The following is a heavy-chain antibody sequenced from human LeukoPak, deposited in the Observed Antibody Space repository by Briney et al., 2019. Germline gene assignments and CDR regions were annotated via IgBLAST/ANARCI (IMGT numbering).Heavy chain of an antibody. CDR3: ARDSGSGNNDY. D-gene: IGHD1-26*01. CDR2: ISAGNGNT. CDR1: GYTFTSYD. Sequence: GASVKVSCKASGYTFTSYDIHRVRQAPGQRLEWMGWISAGNGNTKYSQNFQGRVTFISNTSATTAFMELSSLRSEDAAVYYCARDSGSGNNDYWGQGTLVTVSS. J-gene: IGHJ4*02. V-gene: IGHV1-3*01.